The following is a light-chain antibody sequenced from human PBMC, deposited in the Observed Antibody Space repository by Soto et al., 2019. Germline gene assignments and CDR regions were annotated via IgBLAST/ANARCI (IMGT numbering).Light chain of an antibody. CDR2: SAS. J-gene: IGKJ2*01. Sequence: IQLTQSPSSLSASVGDRVTITCRASQDMTKFLALFQLKPGKAPNLLIFSASTLQSAVPSRFSGGGSVTDFSLTISSMQPEDFATYDFQQLKTYPYTFGQGTKLEIK. CDR1: QDMTKF. V-gene: IGKV1-9*01. CDR3: QQLKTYPYT.